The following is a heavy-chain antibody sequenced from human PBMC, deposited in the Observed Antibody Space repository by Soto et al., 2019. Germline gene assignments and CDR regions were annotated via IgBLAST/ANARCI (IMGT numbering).Heavy chain of an antibody. V-gene: IGHV3-23*01. CDR2: ISADGGAT. D-gene: IGHD2-15*01. Sequence: GKGLEWVSGISADGGATYYADAVKGRFTISRDNSKNTLFLQMNSLRVEDTVFFFQAEDGIRDTVPVSAFLLNRSSDL. J-gene: IGHJ2*01. CDR3: AEDGIRDTVPVSAFLLNRSSDL.